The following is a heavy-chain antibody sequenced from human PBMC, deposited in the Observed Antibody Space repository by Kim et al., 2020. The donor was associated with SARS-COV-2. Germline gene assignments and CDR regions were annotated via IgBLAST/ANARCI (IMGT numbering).Heavy chain of an antibody. V-gene: IGHV1-69*13. J-gene: IGHJ4*02. CDR2: IIPIFGTA. CDR1: GGTFSSYA. Sequence: SVKVSCKASGGTFSSYAISWVRQAPGQGLEWMGGIIPIFGTANYAQKFQGRVTITADESTSTAYMELSSLRSEDTAVYYCARDSGEGSGFGELFYWGQGTLVTVSS. CDR3: ARDSGEGSGFGELFY. D-gene: IGHD3-10*01.